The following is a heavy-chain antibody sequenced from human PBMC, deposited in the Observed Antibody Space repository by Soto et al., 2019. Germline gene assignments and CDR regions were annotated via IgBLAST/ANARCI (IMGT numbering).Heavy chain of an antibody. V-gene: IGHV3-30*18. J-gene: IGHJ4*02. Sequence: QVQLVESGGGVVQPGRSLRLSCAASGFTFSSYGMHWVRQAPGKGLEWVAVISYDGSNKYYADSVKGRFTISRDNSKNTLYLQMNSLRAEDTAVYYCAKGGVFGVVTLDYWGQGTLVTVSS. CDR3: AKGGVFGVVTLDY. D-gene: IGHD3-3*01. CDR1: GFTFSSYG. CDR2: ISYDGSNK.